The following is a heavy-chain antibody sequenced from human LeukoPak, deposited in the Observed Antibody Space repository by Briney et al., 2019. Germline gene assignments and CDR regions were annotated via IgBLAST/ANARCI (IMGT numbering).Heavy chain of an antibody. V-gene: IGHV3-23*01. CDR1: GFTFSSYA. J-gene: IGHJ4*02. D-gene: IGHD3-22*01. CDR2: ISGRGVST. Sequence: GGSLRLSCAASGFTFSSYAMSWVRQAPGKGLEWVSIISGRGVSTYYADSVKGRFTISRDNSKNTLFLQMNSLRAEDTAVYYCAKDWYYYDSSGSPLGYFDYWGQGTLVTVSS. CDR3: AKDWYYYDSSGSPLGYFDY.